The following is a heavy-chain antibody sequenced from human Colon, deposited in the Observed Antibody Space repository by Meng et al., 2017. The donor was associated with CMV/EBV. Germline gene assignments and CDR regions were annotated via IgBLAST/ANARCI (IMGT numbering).Heavy chain of an antibody. V-gene: IGHV3-23*01. CDR2: DTGSGETT. Sequence: LKISCTTSGFTFSDNGLNWVRQAPGKGLEWVSSDTGSGETTYYADSVKGRFTMSREKFNNTLYLDMQSLRVEDTAVYYCAKSPRWGDFWNLGDSWSQGTLVTVSS. J-gene: IGHJ4*02. D-gene: IGHD3-3*01. CDR1: GFTFSDNG. CDR3: AKSPRWGDFWNLGDS.